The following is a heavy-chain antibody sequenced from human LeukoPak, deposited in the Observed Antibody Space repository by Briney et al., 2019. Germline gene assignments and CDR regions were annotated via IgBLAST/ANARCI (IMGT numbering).Heavy chain of an antibody. D-gene: IGHD3-22*01. CDR2: ISGSSSYT. Sequence: GGSLRLSCAASGFTFSDYYMSWIRQAPGKGLEWVSYISGSSSYTNYADSVKGRFTISRDNAKNSLFLQMNSLRAEDTAVYYCARGTEYYDSSGYPANYWGQGTLVTASS. V-gene: IGHV3-11*06. CDR3: ARGTEYYDSSGYPANY. J-gene: IGHJ4*02. CDR1: GFTFSDYY.